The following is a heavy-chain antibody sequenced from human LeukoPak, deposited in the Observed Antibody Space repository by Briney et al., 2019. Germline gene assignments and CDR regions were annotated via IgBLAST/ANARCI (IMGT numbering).Heavy chain of an antibody. Sequence: AETLSLTCAVYGGSFSGYYWSWIRQPPGKGLEWIGEINHSGSTNYNPSLKSRVTISVDTSKNQFSLKLSSVTAADTAVYYCARVSRSSSREDYWGQGTLVTVSS. D-gene: IGHD6-6*01. CDR2: INHSGST. V-gene: IGHV4-34*01. J-gene: IGHJ4*02. CDR3: ARVSRSSSREDY. CDR1: GGSFSGYY.